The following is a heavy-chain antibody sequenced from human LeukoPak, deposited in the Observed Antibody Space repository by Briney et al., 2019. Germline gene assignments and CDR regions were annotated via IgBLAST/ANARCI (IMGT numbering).Heavy chain of an antibody. Sequence: GGSLRLSCAAAQSTFYSYWMHWVRLVQGKGLAWVSRVNSDGTSTTYADSVKGRFTVSRDNAKNTLYLQMDSLRVDDTAVYYCAGGGFSGFDHWGQGILVTVSS. CDR1: QSTFYSYW. CDR3: AGGGFSGFDH. CDR2: VNSDGTST. V-gene: IGHV3-74*03. D-gene: IGHD4-23*01. J-gene: IGHJ4*02.